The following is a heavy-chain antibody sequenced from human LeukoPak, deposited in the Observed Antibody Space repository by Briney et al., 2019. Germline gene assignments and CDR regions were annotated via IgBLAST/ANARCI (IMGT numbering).Heavy chain of an antibody. D-gene: IGHD3/OR15-3a*01. Sequence: GGSLRLSCAASGFTFSDYYMAWIRQAPGKGLEWVSAIGTVGDTHYPDSVKGRFTISRENAKNSVYLQMDSLRAEDTAVYYCARESNDFLTGYYDYWGQGILVTVSS. CDR3: ARESNDFLTGYYDY. V-gene: IGHV3-13*01. CDR1: GFTFSDYY. CDR2: IGTVGDT. J-gene: IGHJ4*02.